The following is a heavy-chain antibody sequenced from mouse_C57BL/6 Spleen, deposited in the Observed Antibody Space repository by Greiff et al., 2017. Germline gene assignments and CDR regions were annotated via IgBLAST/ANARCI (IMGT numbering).Heavy chain of an antibody. CDR2: IDPEDGDT. Sequence: EVQLQQSGAELVRPGASVKLSCTASGFNIKDYYMHWVKQRPEQGLEWIGRIDPEDGDTEYAPKFQGKATMTADTSSSTAYLQLSSLTSEDTAGYYCTRSSYGYFDVWGTGTTVTVSS. CDR1: GFNIKDYY. J-gene: IGHJ1*03. CDR3: TRSSYGYFDV. D-gene: IGHD1-1*01. V-gene: IGHV14-1*01.